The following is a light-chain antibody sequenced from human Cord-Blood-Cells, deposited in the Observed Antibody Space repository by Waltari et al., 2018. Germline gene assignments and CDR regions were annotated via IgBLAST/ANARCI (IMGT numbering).Light chain of an antibody. V-gene: IGLV2-14*01. CDR3: SSYTSSSTVV. CDR1: SSDVGGYNY. J-gene: IGLJ2*01. Sequence: QSALTQPASVSGFPGQSITISCTGTSSDVGGYNYVSWYQQHPDKAPKLMIYDVSNRPSGVSNRFSGSKSGNTASLTISGLQAEDEADYYCSSYTSSSTVVFGGGTKLTVL. CDR2: DVS.